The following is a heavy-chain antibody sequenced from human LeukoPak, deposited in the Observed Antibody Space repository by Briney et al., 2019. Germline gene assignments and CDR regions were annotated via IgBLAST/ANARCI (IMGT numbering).Heavy chain of an antibody. CDR2: IKCDGSEK. J-gene: IGHJ4*02. Sequence: GGSLRLSCAASGFTFSSSWMHWVCQAPEKGLEWVADIKCDGSEKYYVDSVKGRFTISRDNAKNSLYLQMNSLRAEDTAVYYCARAIYYDSSGRPYYFDYWGQGTLVTVSS. CDR1: GFTFSSSW. V-gene: IGHV3-52*01. D-gene: IGHD3-22*01. CDR3: ARAIYYDSSGRPYYFDY.